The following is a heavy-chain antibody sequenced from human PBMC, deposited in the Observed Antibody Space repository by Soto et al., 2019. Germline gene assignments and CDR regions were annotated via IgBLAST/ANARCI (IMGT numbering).Heavy chain of an antibody. Sequence: SETLSLTCTVSDDSISSYYWTWIRQSPGKGLEWIGYIYHSGSTYYNPSLKSRVTISVDRSKNQFSLKLSSVTAADTAVYYCARDRLIRGYYYYGMDVWGQGTTVTVSS. J-gene: IGHJ6*02. D-gene: IGHD3-10*01. CDR1: DDSISSYY. V-gene: IGHV4-59*12. CDR3: ARDRLIRGYYYYGMDV. CDR2: IYHSGST.